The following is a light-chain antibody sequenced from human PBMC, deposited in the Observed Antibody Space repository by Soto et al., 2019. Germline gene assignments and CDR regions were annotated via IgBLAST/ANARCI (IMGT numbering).Light chain of an antibody. CDR2: ENN. CDR1: NSNIGNNY. V-gene: IGLV1-51*02. J-gene: IGLJ2*01. Sequence: QSVLTQLPSVSAAPGQKVTISCSGTNSNIGNNYVSWYQQLPGTAPKLLIYENNKRPSGIPDRFSGSKSGTSATLGITGLQTGDEADYYCGAWDSSLTTGVFGGGTKVTVL. CDR3: GAWDSSLTTGV.